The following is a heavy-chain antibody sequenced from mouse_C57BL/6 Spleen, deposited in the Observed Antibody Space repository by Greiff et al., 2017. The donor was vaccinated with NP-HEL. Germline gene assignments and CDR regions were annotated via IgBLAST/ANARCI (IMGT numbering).Heavy chain of an antibody. D-gene: IGHD1-1*01. Sequence: QVQLQQPGAELVKPGASVKMSCKASGYTFTSYWITWVKQRPGQGLEWIGDIYPGSGSTNYNEKFKSKATLTVDTSSSTAYMQLSSLTSEDSAVYYCAREGTVVAYYWYFDVWGTGTTVTVSS. V-gene: IGHV1-55*01. CDR2: IYPGSGST. CDR1: GYTFTSYW. CDR3: AREGTVVAYYWYFDV. J-gene: IGHJ1*03.